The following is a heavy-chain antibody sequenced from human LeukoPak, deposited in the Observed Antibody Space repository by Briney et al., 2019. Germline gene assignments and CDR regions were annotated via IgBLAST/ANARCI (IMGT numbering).Heavy chain of an antibody. D-gene: IGHD4-17*01. CDR2: ISGSTTTI. Sequence: GGSLRLSCAASGFTFSSYSLNWVRQAPGKGLEWVSFISGSTTTIFYADSVKGRFTISRDNAKNSLYLQMNSLRAEDTAVYYCARVNYGDYDLDYWGQGTLVTVSS. J-gene: IGHJ4*02. CDR1: GFTFSSYS. V-gene: IGHV3-48*04. CDR3: ARVNYGDYDLDY.